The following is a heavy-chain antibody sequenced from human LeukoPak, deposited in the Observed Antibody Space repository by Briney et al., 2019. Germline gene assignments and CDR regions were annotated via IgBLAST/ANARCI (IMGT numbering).Heavy chain of an antibody. V-gene: IGHV3-64D*06. D-gene: IGHD3-9*01. J-gene: IGHJ6*02. CDR2: ISSNGGST. CDR1: GFTFDEYA. CDR3: VKGMEDYDILTGVLDV. Sequence: GRSLRLSCGGSGFTFDEYALHWVRQAPGKGLEYVSAISSNGGSTYYADSVKGRFTISRDNSKNTLYLQMSSLRAEDTAVYYCVKGMEDYDILTGVLDVWGQGTTVTVSS.